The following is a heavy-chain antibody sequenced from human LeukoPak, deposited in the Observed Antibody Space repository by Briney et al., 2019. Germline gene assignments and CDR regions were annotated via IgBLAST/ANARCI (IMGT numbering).Heavy chain of an antibody. J-gene: IGHJ5*01. Sequence: GGSLRLSCAVSRLKISDYSMSWIRQSPGKGLEWVSSINNGGDVIQYANSVKGRFTVSRDNTKNSLYLQMNSLTAEDTAVYYCVVQAGLTYYDISFDSWGQGTLATVSS. D-gene: IGHD3-9*01. CDR2: INNGGDVI. V-gene: IGHV3-11*01. CDR1: RLKISDYS. CDR3: VVQAGLTYYDISFDS.